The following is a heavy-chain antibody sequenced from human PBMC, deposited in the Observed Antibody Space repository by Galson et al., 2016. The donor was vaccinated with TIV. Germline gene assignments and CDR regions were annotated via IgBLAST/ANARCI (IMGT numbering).Heavy chain of an antibody. CDR2: ISTYNGNT. D-gene: IGHD1-1*01. CDR3: ARAADTWNAVPFDY. Sequence: SVKVSCKASGYTFSNYGFGWVRQAPGQGLEWMGWISTYNGNTKYAQKFQGRVTLTTETSTSTASMELRGLTSDDTAMFYCARAADTWNAVPFDYWGQGTLVTVSS. V-gene: IGHV1-18*01. CDR1: GYTFSNYG. J-gene: IGHJ4*02.